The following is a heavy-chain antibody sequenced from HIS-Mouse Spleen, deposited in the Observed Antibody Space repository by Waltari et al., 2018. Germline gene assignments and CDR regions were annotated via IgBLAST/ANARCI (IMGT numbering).Heavy chain of an antibody. CDR1: GFTFSDYY. Sequence: QVQLVESGGGLVKPGGSLRLSCAASGFTFSDYYMSWIRQAPGKGLGLVSYISSSGSTIYDADSVKGRFTISRDNAKNSLYLQMNSLRAEDTAVYYCARDTLIGRNYAFDIWGQGTMVTVSS. CDR3: ARDTLIGRNYAFDI. CDR2: ISSSGSTI. V-gene: IGHV3-11*01. J-gene: IGHJ3*02. D-gene: IGHD1-7*01.